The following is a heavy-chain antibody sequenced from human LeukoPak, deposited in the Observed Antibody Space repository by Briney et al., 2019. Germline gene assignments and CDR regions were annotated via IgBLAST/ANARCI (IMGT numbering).Heavy chain of an antibody. CDR3: ARRVEEWQLDY. D-gene: IGHD3-3*01. J-gene: IGHJ4*02. Sequence: PSETLSLTCTVSGGSISSGSYYWSWIRQPAGKGLEWIGRIYTSGSTNYNPSLKSRVTISVDTSKNQFSLKLSSVTAADTAVYYCARRVEEWQLDYWGQGTLVTVSS. CDR1: GGSISSGSYY. CDR2: IYTSGST. V-gene: IGHV4-61*02.